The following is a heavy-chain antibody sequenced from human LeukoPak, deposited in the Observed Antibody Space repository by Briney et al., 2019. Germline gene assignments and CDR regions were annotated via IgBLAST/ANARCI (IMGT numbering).Heavy chain of an antibody. V-gene: IGHV3-23*01. Sequence: PGGSLRLSCAASGFTFSSCAMSWVRQAPGKGLEWVSAISGSGGSTYYADSVKGRFTISRDNSKNTLYLHMNSLRAEDTAVYYCAKVRSTMVRGVLDSWGQGTLVTVSS. CDR2: ISGSGGST. D-gene: IGHD3-10*01. CDR1: GFTFSSCA. J-gene: IGHJ4*02. CDR3: AKVRSTMVRGVLDS.